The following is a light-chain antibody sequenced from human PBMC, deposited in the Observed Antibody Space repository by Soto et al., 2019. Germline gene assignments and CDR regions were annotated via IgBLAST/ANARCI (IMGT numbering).Light chain of an antibody. CDR1: QSIRNS. CDR2: GAS. CDR3: QQYNNWPPRT. J-gene: IGKJ2*01. Sequence: EIVMTQSPASLSVSPGETATLSCRASQSIRNSLAWYQQNPGQAPSLVIYGASTRATGIPARFSGSVSGTEFTLTISSLQSEESALYYCQQYNNWPPRTFGQGTKLEIK. V-gene: IGKV3-15*01.